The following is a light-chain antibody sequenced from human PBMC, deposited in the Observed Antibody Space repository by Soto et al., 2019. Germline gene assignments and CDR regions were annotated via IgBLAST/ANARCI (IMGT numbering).Light chain of an antibody. CDR2: DAS. V-gene: IGKV3-11*01. J-gene: IGKJ1*01. CDR1: QSVSSY. Sequence: EIALTQSPATLSLSPGERATLSCRASQSVSSYLAWYQQKPGQAPRLLIYDASNRATGIPARFSGSGSGTDFTLTISSLEPEDFAVYYCQQRSNWPRGTFGQGTKVEIK. CDR3: QQRSNWPRGT.